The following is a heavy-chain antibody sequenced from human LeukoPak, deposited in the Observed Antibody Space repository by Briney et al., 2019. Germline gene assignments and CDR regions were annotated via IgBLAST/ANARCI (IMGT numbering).Heavy chain of an antibody. CDR1: GFIFNSYG. D-gene: IGHD4-17*01. CDR2: ISGSGGST. V-gene: IGHV3-23*01. J-gene: IGHJ4*02. Sequence: GGSLRLSCAASGFIFNSYGMHWVRQAPGKGLEWVSAISGSGGSTYYADSVKGRFTISRDNSRNTLYLQMNSLRAEDTAVYYCAKDVVFRTTVTTPFDYWGQGTLVTVSS. CDR3: AKDVVFRTTVTTPFDY.